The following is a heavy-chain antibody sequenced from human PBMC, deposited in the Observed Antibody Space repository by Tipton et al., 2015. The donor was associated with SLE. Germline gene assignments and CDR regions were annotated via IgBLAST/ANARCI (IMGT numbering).Heavy chain of an antibody. CDR3: ACGLYYDFWSGPNAFDI. CDR2: ISAYNGNT. CDR1: GYTFTSYG. J-gene: IGHJ3*02. Sequence: QSGAEVKKPGASVKVSCKASGYTFTSYGISWVRQAPGQGLEWMGWISAYNGNTNYAQKLQGRVTMTTDTSTSTAYMELRSLRSDDTAVYYCACGLYYDFWSGPNAFDIWGQGTMVTVSS. D-gene: IGHD3-3*01. V-gene: IGHV1-18*01.